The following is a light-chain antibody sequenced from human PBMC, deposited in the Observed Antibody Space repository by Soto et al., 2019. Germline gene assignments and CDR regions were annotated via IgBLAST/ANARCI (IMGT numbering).Light chain of an antibody. CDR3: QQYGSSPIT. CDR1: QSVSSSY. J-gene: IGKJ5*01. V-gene: IGKV3-20*01. CDR2: GAS. Sequence: EVVLTQSPGTLSLSPGERATLACRASQSVSSSYLACYQQKPGQAPRLLIYGASSRATGIPDRFSGSGSGTDFTLTISRLEPEDFAVYYCQQYGSSPITFGQGTLLATK.